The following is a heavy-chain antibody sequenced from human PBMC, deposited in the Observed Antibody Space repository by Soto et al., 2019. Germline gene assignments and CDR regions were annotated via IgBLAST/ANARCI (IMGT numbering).Heavy chain of an antibody. CDR3: VKEPVGPDCFFDL. V-gene: IGHV3-64*01. J-gene: IGHJ2*01. Sequence: GGSLSLSCAASGFTFSNYAMHWVRQAPGKGLEYVSAISSDGGSTYYANSVKGRFTISRDNSKNTLYLQMGSLRAEDMAIYYCVKEPVGPDCFFDLWGRGTLVTVSS. CDR2: ISSDGGST. CDR1: GFTFSNYA.